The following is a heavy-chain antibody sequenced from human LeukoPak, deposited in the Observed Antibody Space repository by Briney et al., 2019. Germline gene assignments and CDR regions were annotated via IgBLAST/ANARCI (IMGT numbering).Heavy chain of an antibody. Sequence: PGGSLRLSCAASGFTFSSYSMNWVRQAPGKGLEWVSSISSSSSYIYYADSVKGRFTISRDNAKNSLYLQMNSLRAEDTAVYYCAREVLRAVAGTEVNWFDPWGQGTLVTVSS. CDR1: GFTFSSYS. CDR2: ISSSSSYI. J-gene: IGHJ5*02. CDR3: AREVLRAVAGTEVNWFDP. V-gene: IGHV3-21*01. D-gene: IGHD6-19*01.